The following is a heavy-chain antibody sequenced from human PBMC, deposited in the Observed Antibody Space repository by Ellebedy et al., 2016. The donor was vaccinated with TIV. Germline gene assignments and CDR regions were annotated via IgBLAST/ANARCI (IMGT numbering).Heavy chain of an antibody. CDR3: ARGLYDSSPDAFDI. D-gene: IGHD3-22*01. Sequence: SETLSLTXAVYGGSFSGYYWSWIRQPPGKGLEWIGEINHSGSTNYNPSLKSQVTISVDTSKNQFSLKLSSVTAADTAVYYCARGLYDSSPDAFDIWGQGTMVTVSS. CDR1: GGSFSGYY. CDR2: INHSGST. V-gene: IGHV4-34*01. J-gene: IGHJ3*02.